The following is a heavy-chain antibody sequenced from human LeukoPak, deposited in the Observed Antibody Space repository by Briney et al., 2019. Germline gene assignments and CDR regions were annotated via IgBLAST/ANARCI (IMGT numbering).Heavy chain of an antibody. Sequence: GGSLRLSCAASGFTFSSYSMNWVRQAPGKGLEWVSYISSSSSTIYYADSVKGRFTISRDNSKNTLYLQMNSLRIEDTAVYYCASAPLLRGVVLVPGTIKKPPGNWGQGTLVTVSS. V-gene: IGHV3-48*01. CDR1: GFTFSSYS. J-gene: IGHJ4*02. D-gene: IGHD2-2*01. CDR2: ISSSSSTI. CDR3: ASAPLLRGVVLVPGTIKKPPGN.